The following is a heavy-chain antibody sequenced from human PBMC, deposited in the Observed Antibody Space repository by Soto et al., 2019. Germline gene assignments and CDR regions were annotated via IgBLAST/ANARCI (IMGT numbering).Heavy chain of an antibody. Sequence: EVQLVESGGGLIQPGGSLRLSCAVSGFTVSNNYMSWVHQAPGKGLEGVSVIYSGGYTAYGDSVKGRFTISRDNSKNTLYLQNNSLGATSRAFYSWATPPGGGGYWGQGTLVTVSS. CDR2: IYSGGYT. J-gene: IGHJ4*02. CDR1: GFTVSNNY. V-gene: IGHV3-53*01. CDR3: ATPPGGGGY. D-gene: IGHD3-10*01.